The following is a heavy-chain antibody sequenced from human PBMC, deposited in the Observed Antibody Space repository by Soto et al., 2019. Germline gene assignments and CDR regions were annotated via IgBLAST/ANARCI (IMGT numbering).Heavy chain of an antibody. CDR3: ARDEYSSSSGYYYYYGMDV. Sequence: QVQLVQSGAEVKKPGASVKVSCKASGYTFTSYGISWVRQAPGQGLEWMEWISAYNGNTNYAQKLQGRVTMTTDTSTSTAYMELRSLRSDDTAVYYCARDEYSSSSGYYYYYGMDVWGQGTTVTVSS. D-gene: IGHD6-6*01. V-gene: IGHV1-18*04. J-gene: IGHJ6*02. CDR2: ISAYNGNT. CDR1: GYTFTSYG.